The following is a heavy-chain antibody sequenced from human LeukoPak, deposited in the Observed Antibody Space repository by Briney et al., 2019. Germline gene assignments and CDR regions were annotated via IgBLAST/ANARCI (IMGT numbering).Heavy chain of an antibody. D-gene: IGHD2-2*01. Sequence: PGGSPRLSCAASGFTLRSFWLHWVRRPPGRGLVWGSRITSDGSSTRYADSVRGRYTFPRETRKNTLYLQMKTVRAEDTPVYYCARGAHLVVLPAATDYWGQGTLVTVSS. CDR3: ARGAHLVVLPAATDY. V-gene: IGHV3-74*01. CDR2: ITSDGSST. CDR1: GFTLRSFW. J-gene: IGHJ4*02.